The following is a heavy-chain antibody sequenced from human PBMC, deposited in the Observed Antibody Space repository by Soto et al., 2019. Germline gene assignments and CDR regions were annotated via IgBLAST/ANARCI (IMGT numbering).Heavy chain of an antibody. V-gene: IGHV1-46*01. D-gene: IGHD6-19*01. Sequence: GASVKVSCKASGDTFSSNYMHWVRQAPGQGLEWVGIINPSGDTTSYAQHFHGRVIRTRDSSTNTLYMELSSLSSRDTALYYCARGPGSSGWYYFDHGGQGTLVTVS. CDR1: GDTFSSNY. CDR3: ARGPGSSGWYYFDH. J-gene: IGHJ4*02. CDR2: INPSGDTT.